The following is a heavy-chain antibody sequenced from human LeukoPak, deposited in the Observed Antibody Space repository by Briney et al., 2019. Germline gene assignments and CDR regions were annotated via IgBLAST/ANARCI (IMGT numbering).Heavy chain of an antibody. Sequence: SETLSLTCTVSGYSISSDYYWGWVRQPPGKGLEWIGSIYHSGSTYYNPSLKSRVTISVDTSKNQFSLKLTSVTAAGTAVYYCARAIEVGAMTPFDYWGQGTLVTVSS. D-gene: IGHD1-26*01. J-gene: IGHJ4*02. CDR3: ARAIEVGAMTPFDY. CDR2: IYHSGST. V-gene: IGHV4-38-2*02. CDR1: GYSISSDYY.